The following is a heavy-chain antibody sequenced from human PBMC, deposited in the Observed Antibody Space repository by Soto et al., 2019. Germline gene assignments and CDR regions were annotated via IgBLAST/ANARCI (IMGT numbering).Heavy chain of an antibody. J-gene: IGHJ6*03. CDR3: ARGFGSFYYMDV. D-gene: IGHD3-10*01. CDR1: GFTFSSYD. V-gene: IGHV3-13*01. CDR2: IGTAGDT. Sequence: GGSLRLSCAASGFTFSSYDVHWVRQAPGRGLEWVSVIGTAGDTSYRGSVKGRFTISREKANNSLYLQMNSLLAGDTAVYYCARGFGSFYYMDVWGKGTTVTVSS.